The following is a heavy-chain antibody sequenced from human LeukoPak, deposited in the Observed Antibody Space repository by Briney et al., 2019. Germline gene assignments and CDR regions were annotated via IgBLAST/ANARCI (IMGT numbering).Heavy chain of an antibody. J-gene: IGHJ3*02. CDR2: IYPGDSDT. Sequence: GESLKISCQGSGYSFTSYWIGWVRQMPGKGLEWMGIIYPGDSDTRYSPSFQGQVTISADKSISTAYLQWSSLKASDTAMYYCASPGGTSYSSGWYGSIWGQGTMVTVSS. CDR3: ASPGGTSYSSGWYGSI. D-gene: IGHD6-19*01. CDR1: GYSFTSYW. V-gene: IGHV5-51*01.